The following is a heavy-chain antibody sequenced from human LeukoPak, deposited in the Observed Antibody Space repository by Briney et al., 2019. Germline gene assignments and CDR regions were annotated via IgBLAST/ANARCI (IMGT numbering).Heavy chain of an antibody. Sequence: GGSLRLSCAASGFTFSDYYMSWIRQAPGKGLEWVANIKQDGSEKYYVDSVKGRFTISRDNAKNSLYLQMNSLRAEDTAVYYCAREGGLPFDYWGQGTLVTVSS. D-gene: IGHD1-26*01. CDR1: GFTFSDYY. J-gene: IGHJ4*02. CDR2: IKQDGSEK. V-gene: IGHV3-7*01. CDR3: AREGGLPFDY.